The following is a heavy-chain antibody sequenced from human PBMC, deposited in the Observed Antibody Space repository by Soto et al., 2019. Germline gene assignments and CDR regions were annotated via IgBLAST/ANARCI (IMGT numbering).Heavy chain of an antibody. V-gene: IGHV4-59*01. Sequence: SETLSLTCTVSGGSISSYYWSWIRQPPGKGLEWTGYIYYSGSTNYNPSLKSRVTISVDTSKNQFSLKLSSVTAADTAVYYCARYNWNDAGAFDIWGQGTMVTVSS. D-gene: IGHD1-1*01. CDR1: GGSISSYY. CDR2: IYYSGST. CDR3: ARYNWNDAGAFDI. J-gene: IGHJ3*02.